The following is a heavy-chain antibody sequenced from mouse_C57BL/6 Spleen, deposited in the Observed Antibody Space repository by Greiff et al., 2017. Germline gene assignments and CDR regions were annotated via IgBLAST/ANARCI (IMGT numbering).Heavy chain of an antibody. Sequence: QVQLKQPGAELVMPGASVKLSCKASGYTFTSYCMHWVKQRPGQGLEWIGEIDPSDSYTNYTPKFKGKSTLTVDKSSSTAYMQLSSLTSEDSAVCYCARVTGTDVDYWGQGTTLTVSS. D-gene: IGHD4-1*01. CDR2: IDPSDSYT. CDR3: ARVTGTDVDY. CDR1: GYTFTSYC. J-gene: IGHJ2*01. V-gene: IGHV1-69*01.